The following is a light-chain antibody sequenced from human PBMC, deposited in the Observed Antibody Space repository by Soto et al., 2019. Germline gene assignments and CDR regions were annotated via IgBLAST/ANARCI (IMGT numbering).Light chain of an antibody. CDR1: QGISND. CDR2: ATS. J-gene: IGKJ4*01. V-gene: IGKV1-6*01. Sequence: AIPMTRSAASRAASVGGGGTITCRASQGISNDLGWYQQKPGKAPNLLIYATSSLQGGVPSRFSGSGSGTDFTLTISSLQPEDFATYYCLQDNSYPLTFGGGTKVDIK. CDR3: LQDNSYPLT.